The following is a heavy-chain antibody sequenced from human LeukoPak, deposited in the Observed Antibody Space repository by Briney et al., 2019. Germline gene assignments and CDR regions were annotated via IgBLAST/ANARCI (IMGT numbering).Heavy chain of an antibody. V-gene: IGHV3-21*01. CDR1: GFTFSSYS. Sequence: KPGVSLRLSCAASGFTFSSYSMNWVRQGPGKGLEWVSSISSSSSYIYYADSVKGRFTISRDNAKNSLYLQMNSLRAEDTAVYYCARDFYGDYPSRYFDYWGQGTLVTVSS. CDR3: ARDFYGDYPSRYFDY. D-gene: IGHD4-17*01. J-gene: IGHJ4*02. CDR2: ISSSSSYI.